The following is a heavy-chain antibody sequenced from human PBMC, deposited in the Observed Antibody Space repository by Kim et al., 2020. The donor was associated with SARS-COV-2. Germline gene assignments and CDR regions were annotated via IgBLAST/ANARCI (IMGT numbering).Heavy chain of an antibody. Sequence: SETLSRTCTVSGGSISSSSYYWGWIRQPPGEGLEWIGSIYYSGTTYFNPSLKSRVTISVDTSRNQFSLKLSSVTAADTAVYYCARESGGYNYGPADYWR. CDR3: ARESGGYNYGPADY. J-gene: IGHJ4*01. CDR1: GGSISSSSYY. D-gene: IGHD5-18*01. CDR2: IYYSGTT. V-gene: IGHV4-39*07.